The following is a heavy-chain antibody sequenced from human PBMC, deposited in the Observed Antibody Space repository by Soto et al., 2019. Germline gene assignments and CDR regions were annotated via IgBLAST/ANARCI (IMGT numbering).Heavy chain of an antibody. CDR3: ARDNYGMDV. Sequence: QVQLVESGGGVVQPGRSLRLSCAASGFTFSSYAMHWVRQAPGKGLEWVAVISYDGSNKYYADSVKGRFTISRDNSKNTRYLQMNSLRAEDTAVYYCARDNYGMDVWGQGTTVTVSS. J-gene: IGHJ6*02. CDR1: GFTFSSYA. CDR2: ISYDGSNK. V-gene: IGHV3-30-3*01.